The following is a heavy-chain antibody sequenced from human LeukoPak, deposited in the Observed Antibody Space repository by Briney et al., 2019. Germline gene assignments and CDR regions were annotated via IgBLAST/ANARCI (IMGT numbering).Heavy chain of an antibody. Sequence: HPGGSLRLSCAASGFTFSSYGMHWVRQAPGKGREWVAVIWYDGSNKYYADSVKGRFTISRDNSKNTLYLQMNSLRAEDTAVYYCARDSEGYYDSSGYYLDYWGQGTLVTVSS. CDR3: ARDSEGYYDSSGYYLDY. V-gene: IGHV3-33*01. CDR2: IWYDGSNK. J-gene: IGHJ4*02. D-gene: IGHD3-22*01. CDR1: GFTFSSYG.